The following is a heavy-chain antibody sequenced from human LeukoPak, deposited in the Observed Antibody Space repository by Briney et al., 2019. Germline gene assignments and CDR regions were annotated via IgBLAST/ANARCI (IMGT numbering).Heavy chain of an antibody. D-gene: IGHD1-26*01. Sequence: GGSLRLSYAASGFTFSSYWMSWVRQAPGKGLEWVSYISGVASDIYYGDSVKGRFTISRDNAKNSVYLQMNSLRAEDTAVYYCARGGALGMDVWGQGTTVTVSS. CDR3: ARGGALGMDV. CDR2: ISGVASDI. V-gene: IGHV3-21*05. CDR1: GFTFSSYW. J-gene: IGHJ6*02.